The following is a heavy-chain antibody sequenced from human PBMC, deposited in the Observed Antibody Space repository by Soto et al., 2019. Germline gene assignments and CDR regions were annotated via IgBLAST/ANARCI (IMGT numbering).Heavy chain of an antibody. J-gene: IGHJ5*02. CDR1: GFTFSSYG. CDR2: ISYDGSNK. D-gene: IGHD6-6*01. V-gene: IGHV3-30*18. CDR3: AKAHEYSSSLERFNWFDP. Sequence: PGGSMRLSCAASGFTFSSYGMHWVRQAPGKGLEWVAVISYDGSNKYYADSVKGRFTIYRDNSKHTLYLQMNSLRAEDTAVYYCAKAHEYSSSLERFNWFDPWGKGT.